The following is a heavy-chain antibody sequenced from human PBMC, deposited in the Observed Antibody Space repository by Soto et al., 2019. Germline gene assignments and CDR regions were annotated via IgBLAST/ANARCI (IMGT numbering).Heavy chain of an antibody. D-gene: IGHD6-13*01. CDR3: ARVLASSSWYGAYYYYYGIDV. J-gene: IGHJ6*02. CDR2: INHSGST. CDR1: GGSFSGYY. V-gene: IGHV4-34*01. Sequence: SETLSLTCAVYGGSFSGYYWSWIRQPPGKGLEWIGEINHSGSTNYNPSLKSRVTISVDTSKNQFSLKLSSVTAADTAVYYCARVLASSSWYGAYYYYYGIDVWGQGTTVTVSS.